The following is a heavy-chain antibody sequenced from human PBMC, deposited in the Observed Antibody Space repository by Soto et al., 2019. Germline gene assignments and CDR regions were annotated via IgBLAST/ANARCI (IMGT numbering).Heavy chain of an antibody. D-gene: IGHD2-2*01. CDR3: AGRSPAYYFDY. V-gene: IGHV3-66*01. Sequence: GGSLRLSCAASGFTVSSNYMSWVRQAPGKGLEWVSVIYSGGSTYYADSVKGRFTISRDNSKNTLYLQMNSLRAEDTAVYYCAGRSPAYYFDYWGQGTLVTVSS. CDR2: IYSGGST. CDR1: GFTVSSNY. J-gene: IGHJ4*02.